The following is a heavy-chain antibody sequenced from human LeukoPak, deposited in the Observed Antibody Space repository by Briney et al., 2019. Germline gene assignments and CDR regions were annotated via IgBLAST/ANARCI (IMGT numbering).Heavy chain of an antibody. V-gene: IGHV3-49*04. CDR3: TRGGYSGYDFRYYFDY. CDR1: GFTFGDYA. J-gene: IGHJ4*02. Sequence: GGSLRLSCTASGFTFGDYAMSWVRQAPGKGLEWVGFIRSKAYGGTTEYAASVKGRFTISRDDSKSIAYLQMNSLKTEDTAVYYCTRGGYSGYDFRYYFDYWGQGNLVTVSS. D-gene: IGHD5-12*01. CDR2: IRSKAYGGTT.